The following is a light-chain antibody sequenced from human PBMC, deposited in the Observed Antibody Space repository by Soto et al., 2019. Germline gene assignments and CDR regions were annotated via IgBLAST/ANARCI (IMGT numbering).Light chain of an antibody. Sequence: EIVLTQSPGILSLSPGEIASLSCGASQSIGSSFLAWYQQKPGQAPRLLIYGASSRATGIPDRFSGTGSETDCTLTISRLEPEDFAVYYCQQYDNSPITLGQGTRLEIK. CDR2: GAS. V-gene: IGKV3-20*01. CDR3: QQYDNSPIT. J-gene: IGKJ5*01. CDR1: QSIGSSF.